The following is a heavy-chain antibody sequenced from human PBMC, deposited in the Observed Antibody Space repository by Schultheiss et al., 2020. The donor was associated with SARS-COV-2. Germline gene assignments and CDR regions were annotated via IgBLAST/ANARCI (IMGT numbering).Heavy chain of an antibody. D-gene: IGHD2-2*01. V-gene: IGHV3-48*01. CDR2: IGGSGSTI. J-gene: IGHJ5*02. CDR1: GFTFSNYG. Sequence: GESLKISCAASGFTFSNYGMRWVRQAPGKGLEWVSYIGGSGSTIHYADSVKGRFTISRDNSKNTLYLQMNSLRAEDTAVYYCARDLIVVVPAARPGGFDPWGQGSLVTVSS. CDR3: ARDLIVVVPAARPGGFDP.